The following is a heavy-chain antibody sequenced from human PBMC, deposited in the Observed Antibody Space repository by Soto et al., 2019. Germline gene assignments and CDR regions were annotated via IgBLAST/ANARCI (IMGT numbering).Heavy chain of an antibody. CDR3: AKMEAYLLPYYYYGMDV. CDR2: ISYDGRKK. Sequence: QVQLVESGGGVVQPGRSLRLSCAASGFRFSDYGIHWVRQAPGKGLEWVALISYDGRKKFYTDSVKGRFTPSRDNSKNTMDLQIDRLRAEDTAVYYCAKMEAYLLPYYYYGMDVWGQGTTVTVSS. D-gene: IGHD1-26*01. J-gene: IGHJ6*02. CDR1: GFRFSDYG. V-gene: IGHV3-30*18.